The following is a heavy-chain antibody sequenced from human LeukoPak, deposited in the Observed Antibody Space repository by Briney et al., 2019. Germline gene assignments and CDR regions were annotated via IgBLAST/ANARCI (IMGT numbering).Heavy chain of an antibody. J-gene: IGHJ4*02. CDR3: ATSRGSWPDYFDY. D-gene: IGHD6-13*01. V-gene: IGHV3-48*04. CDR2: ISTSGSTI. CDR1: GITFESRN. Sequence: PGGSLRLSCAASGITFESRNMHRVRQVPGKGLDWVSYISTSGSTIYYADSVKGRFTISRDNAKNSLYLQMNSLRAEDTAVYYCATSRGSWPDYFDYWGQGTLVTVSS.